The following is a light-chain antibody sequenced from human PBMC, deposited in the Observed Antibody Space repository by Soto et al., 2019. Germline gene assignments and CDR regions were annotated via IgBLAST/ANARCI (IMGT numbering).Light chain of an antibody. CDR2: GAS. V-gene: IGKV3-20*01. Sequence: EIVLTQSPGTLSLSPGERATLSCRASQSVSSNYLAWYQQKPGQAPRLLIYGASSRATGIPDRFSGSGSGTDFTLTISRLEPEDFAVYYCQQYGSSLRTFGQGTKVDNK. J-gene: IGKJ1*01. CDR3: QQYGSSLRT. CDR1: QSVSSNY.